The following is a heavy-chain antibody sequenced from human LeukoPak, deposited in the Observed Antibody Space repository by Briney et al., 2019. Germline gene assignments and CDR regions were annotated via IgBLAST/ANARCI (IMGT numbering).Heavy chain of an antibody. CDR2: IKQDGSEK. Sequence: PGGSLRLSCAASGFTFSSYWMSWVRQAPGKGLEWVANIKQDGSEKYYVDSVKGRFTISRDNAKNSLYLQMNSLRAEDTAVYYCAREGPRSYDFWSGYYYYYYMDVWGKGTTVTVSS. CDR3: AREGPRSYDFWSGYYYYYYMDV. V-gene: IGHV3-7*01. CDR1: GFTFSSYW. J-gene: IGHJ6*03. D-gene: IGHD3-3*01.